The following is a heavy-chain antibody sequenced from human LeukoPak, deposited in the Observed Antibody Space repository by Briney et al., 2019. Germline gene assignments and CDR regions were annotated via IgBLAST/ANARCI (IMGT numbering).Heavy chain of an antibody. J-gene: IGHJ4*02. CDR2: ISSSGSTI. CDR1: GFTFSSYE. D-gene: IGHD4-17*01. CDR3: TSNDDYGDSY. Sequence: PGGSLRLSCAASGFTFSSYEMNWVRQAPGKGLEWVSYISSSGSTIYYADSVKGRFTISRDNAKNSLYLQMNSLRAEDTAVYYCTSNDDYGDSYWGQGTLVTVSS. V-gene: IGHV3-48*03.